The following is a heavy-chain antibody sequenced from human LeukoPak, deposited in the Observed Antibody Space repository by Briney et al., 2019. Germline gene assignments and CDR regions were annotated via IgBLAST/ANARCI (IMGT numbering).Heavy chain of an antibody. CDR3: TTHGSYSHY. CDR2: IRSKAYGGTT. CDR1: GFTFGDYA. J-gene: IGHJ4*02. D-gene: IGHD1-26*01. Sequence: PGRSLRLSCTASGFTFGDYAMCWFRQAPGKGLEWVGFIRSKAYGGTTEYAASVKGRFTISRDDSKSIAYLQMNSLKTEDTAVYYCTTHGSYSHYWGQGTLVTVSS. V-gene: IGHV3-49*03.